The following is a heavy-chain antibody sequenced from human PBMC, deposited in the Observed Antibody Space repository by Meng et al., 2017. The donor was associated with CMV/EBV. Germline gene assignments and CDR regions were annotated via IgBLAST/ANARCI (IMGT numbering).Heavy chain of an antibody. J-gene: IGHJ5*02. V-gene: IGHV1-2*02. CDR1: GYTFTGYY. Sequence: ASVKVSCKASGYTFTGYYMHWVRQAPGQGLEWMGWINPNSGGTNYAQKFQGRVTMTRDTSISTAYMELSRLRSDDTAVYYCPRGVAAAGTPDWFDPWGQGTLVTVSS. D-gene: IGHD6-13*01. CDR3: PRGVAAAGTPDWFDP. CDR2: INPNSGGT.